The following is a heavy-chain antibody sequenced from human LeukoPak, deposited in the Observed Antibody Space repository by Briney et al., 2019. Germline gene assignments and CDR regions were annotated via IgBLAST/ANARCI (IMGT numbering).Heavy chain of an antibody. Sequence: GGSLRLSCAASGFTFSSYGMHWVRQVPGKGLEWVAFIRNDGSNKYYADSVKGRFTISRDNSKNTLYLQMNSLRAEDTAVYYCTQDRGERKRSNCSGGSCLYFYYYYYMDVWGKGTTVTVSS. J-gene: IGHJ6*03. D-gene: IGHD2-15*01. CDR2: IRNDGSNK. V-gene: IGHV3-30*02. CDR1: GFTFSSYG. CDR3: TQDRGERKRSNCSGGSCLYFYYYYYMDV.